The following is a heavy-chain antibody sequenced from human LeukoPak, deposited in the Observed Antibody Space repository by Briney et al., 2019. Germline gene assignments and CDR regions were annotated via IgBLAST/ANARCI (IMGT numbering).Heavy chain of an antibody. CDR2: ISSSSSYI. CDR3: AKDPSRGDDY. D-gene: IGHD3-10*01. CDR1: GFTFSSYY. J-gene: IGHJ4*02. V-gene: IGHV3-21*01. Sequence: PAGSLTLSCAASGFTFSSYYMNWVRQAPGKGLEWTSSISSSSSYIYYAYSVKGRFTISRDNAKNSLYLQMNSLRAEDTAVYYCAKDPSRGDDYWGQGTLVTVSS.